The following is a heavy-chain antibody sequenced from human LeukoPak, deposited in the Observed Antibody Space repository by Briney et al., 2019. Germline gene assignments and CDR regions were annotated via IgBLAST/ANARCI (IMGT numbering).Heavy chain of an antibody. CDR2: IWYDGSNN. D-gene: IGHD2-15*01. Sequence: GGSLRLSCAASGFTFSTYGMHWVRQAPGKGLEWVAVIWYDGSNNYYADSVKGRFTISRDNSKNTLYLQMNSLRAEDTAVYCCARCSGGTCFPRGYMDVWGKGTTVTVSS. CDR3: ARCSGGTCFPRGYMDV. CDR1: GFTFSTYG. J-gene: IGHJ6*03. V-gene: IGHV3-33*01.